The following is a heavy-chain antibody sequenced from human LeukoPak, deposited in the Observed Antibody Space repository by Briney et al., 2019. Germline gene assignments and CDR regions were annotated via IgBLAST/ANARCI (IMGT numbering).Heavy chain of an antibody. Sequence: SETLSLTCTVSGGSISSSSYYWGWIRQPPGKGLEWIGYIYYSGSTYYNPSLKSRVTMSVDTSKNQFSLKLTSVTAADTAVYYCVRHQYYYGAGSYYVFDSWGQGTLVTVSS. CDR3: VRHQYYYGAGSYYVFDS. CDR2: IYYSGST. J-gene: IGHJ5*01. CDR1: GGSISSSSYY. V-gene: IGHV4-39*01. D-gene: IGHD3-10*01.